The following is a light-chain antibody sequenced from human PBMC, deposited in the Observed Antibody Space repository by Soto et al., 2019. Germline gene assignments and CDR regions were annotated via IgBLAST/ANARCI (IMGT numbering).Light chain of an antibody. CDR3: QQYLTLPWT. V-gene: IGKV1-5*01. CDR2: DAS. Sequence: DIQMTQSPSSLSASVGDRVTITCRASQSISSYLNWFQQKPGQAPKLLIYDASSLESGVPSRFSGSGSGTEITLTISSLHPDDFGTYYCQQYLTLPWTFGLGTKVDIK. J-gene: IGKJ1*01. CDR1: QSISSY.